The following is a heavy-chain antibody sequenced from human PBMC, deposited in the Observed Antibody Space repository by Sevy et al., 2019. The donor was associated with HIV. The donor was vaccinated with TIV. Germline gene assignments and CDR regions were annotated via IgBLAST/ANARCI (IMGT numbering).Heavy chain of an antibody. D-gene: IGHD3-22*01. CDR1: GGTFSSYA. Sequence: ASVKVSCKASGGTFSSYAISWVRQAPGQGLEWMGGIAPIFGTANYAQKFQGRVTITADESTSTVYMELSSLRSEDTAVYYCTGGFESMTYTFDIWGQGTMVTVSS. J-gene: IGHJ3*02. CDR3: TGGFESMTYTFDI. V-gene: IGHV1-69*13. CDR2: IAPIFGTA.